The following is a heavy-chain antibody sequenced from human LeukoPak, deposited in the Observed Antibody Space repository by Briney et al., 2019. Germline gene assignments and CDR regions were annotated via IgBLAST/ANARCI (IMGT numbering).Heavy chain of an antibody. CDR3: ARTGYSGYDWGFDY. V-gene: IGHV3-53*01. CDR2: IYSGGST. D-gene: IGHD5-12*01. J-gene: IGHJ4*02. CDR1: GFTVSSNY. Sequence: GGSLRLSCAASGFTVSSNYMSWVRQAPGKGLEWVSVIYSGGSTYYADSVKGRFTISRDNSKNTLYLQMNSLRAEDTAVYYCARTGYSGYDWGFDYWGQGTLVTVSS.